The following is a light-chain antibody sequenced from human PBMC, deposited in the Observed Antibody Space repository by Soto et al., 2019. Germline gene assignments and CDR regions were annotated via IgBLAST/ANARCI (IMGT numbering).Light chain of an antibody. J-gene: IGKJ2*02. V-gene: IGKV3-11*01. CDR1: QNISSY. Sequence: EIVLTQSPATLSLSPGERASFSCRASQNISSYLAWYQQKPGQAPRLLIFDASNRATDIPARFGGSGSGTDFTLTLSSLEPEDFAVYYCQQRSSWPGTFGLGTKVEIK. CDR2: DAS. CDR3: QQRSSWPGT.